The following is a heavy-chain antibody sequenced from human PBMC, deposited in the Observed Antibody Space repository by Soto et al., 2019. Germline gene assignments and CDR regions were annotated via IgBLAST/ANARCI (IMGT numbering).Heavy chain of an antibody. CDR1: VGSISEKY. J-gene: IGHJ5*02. Sequence: ETLSLTCIVSVGSISEKYWNWVRQPPGKGLEWIGLIFANGHTDYNPSLKSRVTMSVDASKNQFSLRLTSMTAAETAVYYCVASLAASGLNWLDPWGRETLVPVPQ. V-gene: IGHV4-4*07. CDR3: VASLAASGLNWLDP. D-gene: IGHD6-13*01. CDR2: IFANGHT.